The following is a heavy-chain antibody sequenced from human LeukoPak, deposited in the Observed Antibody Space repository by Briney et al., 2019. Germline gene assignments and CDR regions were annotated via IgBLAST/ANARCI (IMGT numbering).Heavy chain of an antibody. CDR3: ARGSSSSSWQDDTRYYFDY. J-gene: IGHJ4*02. CDR2: ISAYNGNT. CDR1: GYTFTSYG. Sequence: ASVKVSCKASGYTFTSYGISWVRQAPGQGLEWMGWISAYNGNTNYAQKLQGRVTMTTDTSTSTAYMELRSLRSDDTAVYYCARGSSSSSWQDDTRYYFDYWGQGTLVTVSS. D-gene: IGHD6-13*01. V-gene: IGHV1-18*01.